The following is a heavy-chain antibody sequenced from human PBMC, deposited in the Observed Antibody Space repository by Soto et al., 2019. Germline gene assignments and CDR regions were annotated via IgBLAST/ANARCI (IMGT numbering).Heavy chain of an antibody. D-gene: IGHD3-10*01. CDR3: AEGAHTIGYYFDY. V-gene: IGHV3-23*01. CDR2: ISGSGGST. CDR1: GFTFSTYA. Sequence: GGSLRLSCAASGFTFSTYAMSWVRQAPGKGLEWVSGISGSGGSTYYADSVKGRFTISRDNSENTLYLQMNSLRAEDTAVYYCAEGAHTIGYYFDYWGQGTLATVSS. J-gene: IGHJ4*02.